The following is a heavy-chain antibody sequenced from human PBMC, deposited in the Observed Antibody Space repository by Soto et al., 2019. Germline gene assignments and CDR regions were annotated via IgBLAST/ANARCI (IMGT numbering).Heavy chain of an antibody. CDR1: GGTFSSYA. D-gene: IGHD3-9*01. J-gene: IGHJ6*02. CDR2: IIPIFGTA. CDR3: AREGILTGPNTEYYYYYGMDV. V-gene: IGHV1-69*06. Sequence: SVKVSCKASGGTFSSYAISWVRQAPGQGLEWMGGIIPIFGTANYAQKFQGRVTITADKSTSTAYMELSSLRSEDTAVYYCAREGILTGPNTEYYYYYGMDVWGQGTTVTVSS.